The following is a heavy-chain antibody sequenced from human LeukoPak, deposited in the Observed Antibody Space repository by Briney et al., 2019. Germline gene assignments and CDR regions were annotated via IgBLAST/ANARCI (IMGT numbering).Heavy chain of an antibody. Sequence: GGSLRLSCAASGFIFSNYGMHWVRQAPGKGLEWVAVISYDGSDKFYADSVKGRFTISRDSSKNTLYLQMNSLRPEDTAVYYCARARPSMWIDYWGQGTLVTVS. CDR1: GFIFSNYG. CDR3: ARARPSMWIDY. V-gene: IGHV3-30*19. D-gene: IGHD5-12*01. J-gene: IGHJ4*02. CDR2: ISYDGSDK.